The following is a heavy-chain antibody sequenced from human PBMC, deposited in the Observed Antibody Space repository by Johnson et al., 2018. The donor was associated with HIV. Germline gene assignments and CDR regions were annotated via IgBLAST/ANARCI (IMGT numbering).Heavy chain of an antibody. CDR3: ARAYRFYRAAPGGAFDI. J-gene: IGHJ3*02. CDR2: ISYDGSKK. Sequence: VQLVESGGGVVQPGRSLRLSCAASGFTFSSYGMHWVRQAPGKGLEWVAVISYDGSKKYYADSVKGRFTISRDNSKNTLYLQMNSLRAEDTAVYYCARAYRFYRAAPGGAFDIWGQGTMVTVSS. D-gene: IGHD4-11*01. CDR1: GFTFSSYG. V-gene: IGHV3-30*03.